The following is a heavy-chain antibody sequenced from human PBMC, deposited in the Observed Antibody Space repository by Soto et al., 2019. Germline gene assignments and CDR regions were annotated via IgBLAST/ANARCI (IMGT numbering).Heavy chain of an antibody. CDR1: GYTFTSYA. CDR2: INAGNGNT. Sequence: ASVKVSCKASGYTFTSYARHWVRQAPGQRLEWMGWINAGNGNTKYSQKFQGRVTITRDTSASTAYMELSSLRSEDTAVYWVVVIGGLADYWGQGTLVTVSS. CDR3: VVIGGLADY. D-gene: IGHD2-21*01. V-gene: IGHV1-3*01. J-gene: IGHJ4*02.